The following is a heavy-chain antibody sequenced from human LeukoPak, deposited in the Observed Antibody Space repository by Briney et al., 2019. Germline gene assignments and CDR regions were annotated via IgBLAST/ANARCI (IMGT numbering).Heavy chain of an antibody. Sequence: PSETLSLTCAVSGGSISSSHWWSWVRQPPGKGLEWIGEMYHSGTTHYNPSLKSRVTISVDTSKNQFSLKLSSVTAADTAVYYCARVGYDFWSGHRGYFDYWGQGTLVTVSS. D-gene: IGHD3-3*01. CDR2: MYHSGTT. V-gene: IGHV4-4*02. CDR1: GGSISSSHW. CDR3: ARVGYDFWSGHRGYFDY. J-gene: IGHJ4*02.